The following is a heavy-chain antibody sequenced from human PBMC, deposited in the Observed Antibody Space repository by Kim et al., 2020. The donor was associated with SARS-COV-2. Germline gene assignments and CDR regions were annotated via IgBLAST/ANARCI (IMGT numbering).Heavy chain of an antibody. CDR3: ARRGALREDGSGGFYPEGFFDY. CDR1: GDSISPYS. D-gene: IGHD3-10*01. V-gene: IGHV4-59*08. Sequence: SETLSLTCTVSGDSISPYSWAWIRQPPGKGLEWIGYISHSGNTNYRPSLMSRVTMSLDTSKIQFSLTLRSVTAADTAVYFCARRGALREDGSGGFYPEGFFDYWGQGALVTVSS. J-gene: IGHJ4*02. CDR2: ISHSGNT.